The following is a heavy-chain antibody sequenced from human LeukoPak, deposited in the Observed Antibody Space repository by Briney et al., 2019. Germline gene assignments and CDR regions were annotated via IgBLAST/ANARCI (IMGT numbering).Heavy chain of an antibody. CDR2: IGGSGGST. D-gene: IGHD3-9*01. J-gene: IGHJ6*04. CDR1: GFTFSSYA. Sequence: GGSLRLSCAASGFTFSSYAMSWVRQSPGKGLEWVSAIGGSGGSTYYADSVKGRFTISRDNSKNTLYLQMNSLRAEDTAVYYCAKYYDILTGYYYGMDVWGKGTTVTVSS. CDR3: AKYYDILTGYYYGMDV. V-gene: IGHV3-23*01.